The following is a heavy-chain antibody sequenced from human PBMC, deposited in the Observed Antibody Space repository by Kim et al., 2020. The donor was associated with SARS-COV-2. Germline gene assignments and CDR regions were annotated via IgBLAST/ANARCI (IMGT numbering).Heavy chain of an antibody. J-gene: IGHJ3*02. V-gene: IGHV4-31*03. CDR1: GGSISSGGYY. D-gene: IGHD3-22*01. CDR3: ARSPITMIVVVTHFDI. Sequence: SETLSLTCTVSGGSISSGGYYWSWIRQHPGKGLEWIGYIYYSGSTYYNPSLKSRVTISVDTSKNQFSLKLSSVTAADTAVYYCARSPITMIVVVTHFDIWGQGRMVTVSS. CDR2: IYYSGST.